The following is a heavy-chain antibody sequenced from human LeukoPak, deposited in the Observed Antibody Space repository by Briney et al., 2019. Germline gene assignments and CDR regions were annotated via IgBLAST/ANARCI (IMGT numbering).Heavy chain of an antibody. CDR3: AKVAHYYYGSESYYFFEH. V-gene: IGHV3-48*03. Sequence: PGGSLGLSCAASGFTFSSYEMNWVRQAPGKGLEWVSYISSSGSTIYYADSVKGRFTISRDNAKNSLYLQMNSLRVEDTATYYCAKVAHYYYGSESYYFFEHWGQGTPVTASS. D-gene: IGHD3-10*01. CDR2: ISSSGSTI. J-gene: IGHJ4*02. CDR1: GFTFSSYE.